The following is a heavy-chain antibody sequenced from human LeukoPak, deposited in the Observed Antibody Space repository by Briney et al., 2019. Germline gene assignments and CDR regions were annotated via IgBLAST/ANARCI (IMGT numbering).Heavy chain of an antibody. V-gene: IGHV1-2*02. J-gene: IGHJ6*02. CDR1: GYTFTGYY. Sequence: ASVKVPCKASGYTFTGYYMHWVRQAPGQGLEWMGWINPNSGGTNYAQKFQGRVTMTRDTSISTAYMELSRLRSDDTAVYYCARGSFWSGYTWDYYGMDVWGQGTTVTVSS. D-gene: IGHD3-3*01. CDR3: ARGSFWSGYTWDYYGMDV. CDR2: INPNSGGT.